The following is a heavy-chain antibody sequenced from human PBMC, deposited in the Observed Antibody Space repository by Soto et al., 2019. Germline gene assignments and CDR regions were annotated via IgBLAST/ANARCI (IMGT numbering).Heavy chain of an antibody. CDR2: IFSNDEK. CDR3: ARIPLIDFWSGYYYASGFDP. V-gene: IGHV2-26*01. CDR1: GVSLSNTRMS. J-gene: IGHJ5*02. D-gene: IGHD3-3*01. Sequence: PTNTVTGTCIDPGVSLSNTRMSVSWIRQPPGKALEWLAHIFSNDEKSYSTSLKSRLTISKDTSKSQVVLTMTNMDPVDTATYYCARIPLIDFWSGYYYASGFDPWGQGTLVTVSS.